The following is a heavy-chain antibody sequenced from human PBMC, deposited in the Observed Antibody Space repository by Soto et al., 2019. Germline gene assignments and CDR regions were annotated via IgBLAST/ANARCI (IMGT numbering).Heavy chain of an antibody. CDR2: ICYSGST. Sequence: PSETLSLTCTVSGGSISSGDYYWSWIRQPPGKGLEWIGYICYSGSTYYNPSLKSRVTISVDTSKNQFSLKLSSVTAADTAVYYCARGGSSIQLWPYYYYYGMDVWGQGTTVTVSS. V-gene: IGHV4-30-4*01. J-gene: IGHJ6*02. D-gene: IGHD5-18*01. CDR3: ARGGSSIQLWPYYYYYGMDV. CDR1: GGSISSGDYY.